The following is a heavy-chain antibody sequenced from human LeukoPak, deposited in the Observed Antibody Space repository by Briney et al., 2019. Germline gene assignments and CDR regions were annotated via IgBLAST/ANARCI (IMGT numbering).Heavy chain of an antibody. CDR1: GFIVSGDF. CDR3: ARERGRGRDSPWFDY. V-gene: IGHV3-53*01. J-gene: IGHJ4*02. D-gene: IGHD1-26*01. Sequence: GGSLRLSCAASGFIVSGDFMSWVRQAPGKGLEWVSVIYSDGSTYYADSVKGRFTVSRDNSKNTLDLQMTGLRAEDTAVYYCARERGRGRDSPWFDYWGQGTLVTVSS. CDR2: IYSDGST.